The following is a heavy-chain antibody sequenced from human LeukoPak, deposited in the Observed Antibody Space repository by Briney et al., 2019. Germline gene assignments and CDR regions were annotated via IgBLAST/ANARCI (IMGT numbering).Heavy chain of an antibody. CDR1: GFTFSSYA. Sequence: PGGSLRLSCAASGFTFSSYAMSWVRQAPGKGLEWVSAISGSGGSTYYADSVKGRFTVSRDNSKNTLYLQMNSLRAEDTAVYFCARDTPQHLKRYDYWGQGTQVTVSS. J-gene: IGHJ4*02. D-gene: IGHD6-13*01. CDR3: ARDTPQHLKRYDY. CDR2: ISGSGGST. V-gene: IGHV3-23*01.